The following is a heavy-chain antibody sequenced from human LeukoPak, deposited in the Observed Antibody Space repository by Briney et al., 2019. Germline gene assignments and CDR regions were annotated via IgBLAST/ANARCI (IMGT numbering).Heavy chain of an antibody. V-gene: IGHV3-23*01. CDR1: GFTFSSYA. Sequence: GGSLRLSCAAYGFTFSSYAMSWVRQAPGKGLEWVSAISGSGGSTYYADSVKGRFTISRDNSKNTLYLQMNSLRAEDTAVYYCARYRVVVITNKNYYFDYWGQGTLVTVSS. D-gene: IGHD3-22*01. CDR2: ISGSGGST. J-gene: IGHJ4*02. CDR3: ARYRVVVITNKNYYFDY.